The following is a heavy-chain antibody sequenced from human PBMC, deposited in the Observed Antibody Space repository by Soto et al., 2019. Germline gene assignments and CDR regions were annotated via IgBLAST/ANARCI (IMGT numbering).Heavy chain of an antibody. D-gene: IGHD3-22*01. V-gene: IGHV4-39*01. CDR1: GGSITSSSYY. J-gene: IGHJ4*02. Sequence: PSETLSLTCTVSGGSITSSSYYWSWIRQPPGKGLEWIGNIYYSGSTYYNPSLKSRVTISVDTSKNQFSLKLSSVTAADTAVYYCMLGSGWKDFDYWGQGTLVTVSS. CDR2: IYYSGST. CDR3: MLGSGWKDFDY.